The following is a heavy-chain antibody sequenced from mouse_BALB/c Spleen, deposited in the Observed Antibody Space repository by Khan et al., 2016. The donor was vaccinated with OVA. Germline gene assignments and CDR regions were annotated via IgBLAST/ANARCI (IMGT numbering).Heavy chain of an antibody. CDR3: ARFDGCRAFDC. J-gene: IGHJ2*01. D-gene: IGHD3-1*01. V-gene: IGHV3-1*02. Sequence: EVQLQESGPDLVKPSQSLSLTCTVTGSSITSAYSWHWVRQFPGNKLEWMGYIHSSGITNYNPSLKSRISITRDTSKNQFFLQLNSVTTEDTATYYGARFDGCRAFDCGGQGSTLTVAA. CDR2: IHSSGIT. CDR1: GSSITSAYS.